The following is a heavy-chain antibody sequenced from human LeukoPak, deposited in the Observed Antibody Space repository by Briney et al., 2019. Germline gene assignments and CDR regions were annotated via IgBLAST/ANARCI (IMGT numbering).Heavy chain of an antibody. J-gene: IGHJ4*02. Sequence: SETLSLTCAVYGGSFSGYYWSWIRQPPGRGLEWIGEINHSGSTNYNPSLKSRVTISVDTSKNQFSLKPSSVTAADTAVYYCASLYGSGSYVDYWGQGTLVTVSS. CDR1: GGSFSGYY. CDR2: INHSGST. D-gene: IGHD3-10*01. V-gene: IGHV4-34*01. CDR3: ASLYGSGSYVDY.